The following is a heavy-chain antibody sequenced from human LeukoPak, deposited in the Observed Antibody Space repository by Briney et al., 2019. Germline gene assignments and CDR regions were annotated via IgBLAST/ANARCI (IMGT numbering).Heavy chain of an antibody. D-gene: IGHD6-6*01. CDR2: ISYDGSNK. V-gene: IGHV3-30-3*01. CDR1: GFTFSSYA. Sequence: GGSLRLSCAASGFTFSSYAMHWVRQAPGKGLEWVAVISYDGSNKYYADSVKGRFTISRDNAKNSLSLQLDSLRTEDTAVYYCARLGAAPDYWGQGALVTVSS. CDR3: ARLGAAPDY. J-gene: IGHJ4*02.